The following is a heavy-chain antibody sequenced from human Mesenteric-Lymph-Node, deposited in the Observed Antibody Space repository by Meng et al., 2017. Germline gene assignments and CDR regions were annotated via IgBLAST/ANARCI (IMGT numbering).Heavy chain of an antibody. V-gene: IGHV3-48*03. Sequence: GESLKISCAASGFSFNNHEMNWVRQAPGKGLEWMSYICLIGSNRYYAASVKDRFIISSDNTNNSLFLQMNSLRADDTAMYYSVRNDNNSGTGYFDTWGQGTLVTVSS. J-gene: IGHJ5*02. D-gene: IGHD5-12*01. CDR2: ICLIGSNR. CDR3: VRNDNNSGTGYFDT. CDR1: GFSFNNHE.